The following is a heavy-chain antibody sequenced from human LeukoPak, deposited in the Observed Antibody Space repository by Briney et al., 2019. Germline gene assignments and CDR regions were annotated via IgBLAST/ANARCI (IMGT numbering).Heavy chain of an antibody. Sequence: GGSLRLSCAASGFSFSSYNMNWVRQAPGKVLEWVSSITTSSTYTFYADSVKGRFTISRDNAKNSLYLQMNSLRAEDTAVYYCAREIRNSSSWYNWFDPWGQGTLVTVSS. CDR3: AREIRNSSSWYNWFDP. CDR1: GFSFSSYN. V-gene: IGHV3-21*01. D-gene: IGHD6-13*01. CDR2: ITTSSTYT. J-gene: IGHJ5*02.